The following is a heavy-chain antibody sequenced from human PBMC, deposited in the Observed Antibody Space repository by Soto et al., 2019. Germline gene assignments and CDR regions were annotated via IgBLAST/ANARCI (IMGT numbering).Heavy chain of an antibody. D-gene: IGHD6-13*01. V-gene: IGHV1-69*02. Sequence: GASVKVSCKASGGTFSSYTISWVRQAPGQGLEWMGRIIPILGIANYAQKFQGRVTITADKSTSTAYMELSSLRSEDTAVYYCAGRVAAAGTGGGYYYYMDVWGKGTTVTVSS. CDR3: AGRVAAAGTGGGYYYYMDV. CDR2: IIPILGIA. J-gene: IGHJ6*03. CDR1: GGTFSSYT.